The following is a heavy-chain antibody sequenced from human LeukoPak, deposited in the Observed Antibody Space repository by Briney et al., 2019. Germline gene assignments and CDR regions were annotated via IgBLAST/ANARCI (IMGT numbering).Heavy chain of an antibody. Sequence: GASVKVSCKASGGTFSSYAINWVRQAPGQGLEWMGRIIPIFGTANYAQKFQGRVTITTDESTSTAYMELSSLRSEDTAVYYCASLSDFKLAFDIWGQGTMVTVSS. D-gene: IGHD3-3*01. CDR2: IIPIFGTA. V-gene: IGHV1-69*05. CDR1: GGTFSSYA. CDR3: ASLSDFKLAFDI. J-gene: IGHJ3*02.